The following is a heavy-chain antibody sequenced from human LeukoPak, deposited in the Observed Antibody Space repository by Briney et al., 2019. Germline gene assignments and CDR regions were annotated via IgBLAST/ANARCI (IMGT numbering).Heavy chain of an antibody. CDR1: GYTFTSYA. D-gene: IGHD3-10*01. V-gene: IGHV1-3*01. J-gene: IGHJ4*02. CDR3: ASKGRLLWFGESSEPFDY. CDR2: INAGNGNT. Sequence: ASVKVSCKASGYTFTSYAMHWVRQAPGQRLEWMGWINAGNGNTKYSQKFQGRVTITRDTSASTAYMELSSLRSEDTAVYYCASKGRLLWFGESSEPFDYWGQGTLVTVSS.